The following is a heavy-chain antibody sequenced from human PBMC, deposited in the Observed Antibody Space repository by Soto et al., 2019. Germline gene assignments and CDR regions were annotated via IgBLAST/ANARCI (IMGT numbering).Heavy chain of an antibody. CDR3: AKSTGALDIVVVVAKYGMDV. CDR2: ISGSGGST. D-gene: IGHD2-15*01. CDR1: GFTFSSYA. Sequence: GGSLRLSCAASGFTFSSYAMSWVRQAPGKGLEWVSAISGSGGSTYYADSVKGRFTISRDNSKNTLYLQMNSLRAEDTAVYYCAKSTGALDIVVVVAKYGMDVWGQGTTVTVSS. J-gene: IGHJ6*02. V-gene: IGHV3-23*01.